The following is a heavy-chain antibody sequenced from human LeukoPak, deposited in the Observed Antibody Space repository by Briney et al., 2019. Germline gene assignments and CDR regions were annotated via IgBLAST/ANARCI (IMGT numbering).Heavy chain of an antibody. Sequence: SETLSLTCTVSGGSISGGDYYWSWIRQPPGKGLEWIGYISDIGRTNYNPSLKSRVTISVDTSKNQFSLKLTSVTAADTAVYYCGRSQWGSGCHSSAYWGQGTRVTVSS. D-gene: IGHD6-19*01. CDR1: GGSISGGDYY. CDR2: ISDIGRT. V-gene: IGHV4-61*08. CDR3: GRSQWGSGCHSSAY. J-gene: IGHJ4*02.